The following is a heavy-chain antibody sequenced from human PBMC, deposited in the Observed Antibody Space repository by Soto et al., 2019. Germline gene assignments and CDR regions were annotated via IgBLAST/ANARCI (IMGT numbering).Heavy chain of an antibody. CDR1: GASITSSNW. V-gene: IGHV4-4*02. J-gene: IGHJ3*02. CDR3: AREQSQWCTGGACFDAFDI. CDR2: IHHSGKT. D-gene: IGHD2-8*02. Sequence: QVRLQESGPGRVKPSGTLSLTCSVSGASITSSNWWSWVRQPPGKGLEWIGEIHHSGKTNYNPSVESRVTISVDKSKNLFSVQLTSVTAADTAVYYCAREQSQWCTGGACFDAFDIWGRGTLLTVSS.